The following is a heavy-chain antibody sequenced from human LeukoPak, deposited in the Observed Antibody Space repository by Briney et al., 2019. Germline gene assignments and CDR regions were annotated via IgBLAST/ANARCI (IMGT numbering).Heavy chain of an antibody. CDR2: MNADGSIT. CDR1: GFTFNTYW. D-gene: IGHD3-10*01. CDR3: GRDNYGSVDY. Sequence: SGGSLRLYCAASGFTFNTYWMIWVRQVPGKGLVYVSHMNADGSITNYADSVKGRFTISRDNAKNTLYLQMDSLRAEDTALYYCGRDNYGSVDYWGQGTLVTVSS. J-gene: IGHJ4*02. V-gene: IGHV3-74*01.